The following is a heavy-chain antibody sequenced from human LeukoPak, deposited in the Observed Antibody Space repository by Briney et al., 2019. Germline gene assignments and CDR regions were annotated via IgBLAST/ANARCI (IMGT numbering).Heavy chain of an antibody. V-gene: IGHV3-15*01. CDR1: GFPFTKAW. Sequence: GGPLSLSGAASGFPFTKAWISWFRQAPGKGWKCVCLIKTKAAGGTTDCAAPVKGRFTISRDDSKDTVFLQMNSLKTEDTAVYYCTTDQSVRDYTGYESSANWGQGTLVTVSS. CDR2: IKTKAAGGTT. J-gene: IGHJ4*02. CDR3: TTDQSVRDYTGYESSAN. D-gene: IGHD3-9*01.